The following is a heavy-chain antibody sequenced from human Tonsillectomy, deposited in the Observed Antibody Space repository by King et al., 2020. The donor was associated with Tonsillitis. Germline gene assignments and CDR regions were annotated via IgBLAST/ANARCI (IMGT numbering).Heavy chain of an antibody. D-gene: IGHD6-13*01. CDR3: AGPASAGHYFDN. J-gene: IGHJ4*02. V-gene: IGHV3-7*03. Sequence: VQLVESGGGLVQPGGSLRLSCAASGFTFGSYWMTWVRQSPGKGLEWVANINQDETEKFYARSMEGRFTVSRDNAKDSLFLQMKSLRAEDTAVYYCAGPASAGHYFDNWGQGTLVTVSS. CDR1: GFTFGSYW. CDR2: INQDETEK.